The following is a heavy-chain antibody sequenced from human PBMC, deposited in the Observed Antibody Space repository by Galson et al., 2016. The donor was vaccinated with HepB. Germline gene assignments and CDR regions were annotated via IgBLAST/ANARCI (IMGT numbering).Heavy chain of an antibody. V-gene: IGHV3-48*03. CDR3: VREADFYDSTGYFPPFAY. D-gene: IGHD3-22*01. J-gene: IGHJ4*02. CDR1: GFTFSRYN. Sequence: SLRLSCAGSGFTFSRYNMNWVRQAPGKGLEWLADISISGSTVYYADSVKGRFTISRDNDKNSVYLQMDSLRDEDTAVYYCVREADFYDSTGYFPPFAYWGQGILVTVSS. CDR2: ISISGSTV.